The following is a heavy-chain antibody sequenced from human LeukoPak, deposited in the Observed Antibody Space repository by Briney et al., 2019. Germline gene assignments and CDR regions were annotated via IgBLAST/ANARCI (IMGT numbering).Heavy chain of an antibody. CDR2: INHSGST. D-gene: IGHD6-19*01. J-gene: IGHJ6*02. CDR3: ARGWLVLDYYYGMDV. Sequence: PSETLSLTCAVYGGSFSGYYWSWIRQPPGKGLEWIGEINHSGSTNYNPSLKSRVTISVDTSKNQFSLKLSSVTVADTAVYYCARGWLVLDYYYGMDVWGQGTTVTVSS. V-gene: IGHV4-34*01. CDR1: GGSFSGYY.